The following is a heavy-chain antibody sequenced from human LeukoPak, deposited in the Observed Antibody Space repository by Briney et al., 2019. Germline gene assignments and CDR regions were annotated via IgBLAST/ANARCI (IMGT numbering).Heavy chain of an antibody. D-gene: IGHD3-16*01. Sequence: TGGSLRLSCAASGFTISGYWMSWVRQAPGKGLQWVANIKQDGSEKTYVDSVEGRFTISRDNAKNSLYLQMNSLRVEDTDMYYCARDGGTDWYDPWGQGTLVTVSS. CDR3: ARDGGTDWYDP. CDR2: IKQDGSEK. J-gene: IGHJ5*02. CDR1: GFTISGYW. V-gene: IGHV3-7*01.